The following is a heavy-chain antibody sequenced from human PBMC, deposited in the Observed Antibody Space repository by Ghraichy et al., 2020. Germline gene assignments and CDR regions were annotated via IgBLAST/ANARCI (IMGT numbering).Heavy chain of an antibody. CDR3: ATDLSGWSLGRVGDAFDI. D-gene: IGHD6-19*01. V-gene: IGHV1-24*01. CDR1: GYTLTELS. J-gene: IGHJ3*02. CDR2: FDPEDGET. Sequence: ASVKVSCKVSGYTLTELSMHWVRQAPGKGLEWMGGFDPEDGETIYAQKFQGRVTMTEDTSTDTAYMELSSLRSEDTAVYYCATDLSGWSLGRVGDAFDIWGQGTMVTVSS.